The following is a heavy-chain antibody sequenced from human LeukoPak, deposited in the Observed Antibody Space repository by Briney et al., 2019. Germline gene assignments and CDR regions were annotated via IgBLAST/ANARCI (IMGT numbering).Heavy chain of an antibody. V-gene: IGHV4-59*08. CDR1: DGSVSGYY. Sequence: ASKTLSLTCTASDGSVSGYYWSWIRQPPGKGLEWIAYIYYTGTTNYNPSLKSRATMSVDTSKNQFSLRLTSVTAADTAVYYCARQEGQGGATAFDSWGQGTLVTVSS. CDR2: IYYTGTT. D-gene: IGHD1-26*01. CDR3: ARQEGQGGATAFDS. J-gene: IGHJ4*02.